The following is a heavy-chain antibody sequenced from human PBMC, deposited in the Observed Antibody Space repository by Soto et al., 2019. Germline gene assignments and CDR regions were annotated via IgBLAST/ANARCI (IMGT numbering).Heavy chain of an antibody. V-gene: IGHV3-23*01. Sequence: EVQLLESGGGLVQPGGSLRLSCAASGFTFTNYAMNWVRQAPGKGLEWVSSSIGRGSGGSTTYAVSVKGRFTISRDNSKNTLYLQMNSLRVEDTAVYYCAKARDGYRTCVFDYWGQGTLVTVSS. CDR1: GFTFTNYA. J-gene: IGHJ4*02. D-gene: IGHD6-25*01. CDR2: SIGRGSGGST. CDR3: AKARDGYRTCVFDY.